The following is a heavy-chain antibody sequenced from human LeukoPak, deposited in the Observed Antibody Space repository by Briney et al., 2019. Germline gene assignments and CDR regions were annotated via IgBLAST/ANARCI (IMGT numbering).Heavy chain of an antibody. CDR3: ARVAAGIGFFQH. D-gene: IGHD6-13*01. Sequence: SETLSLTCAVSGGSISSSSYYWGWIRQPPGKGLEWIGNIHHSGSTYYNPSLKSRVTISVDTSKNQLSLKLSSVTAADTAVYYCARVAAGIGFFQHWGQGTLVTVSS. CDR1: GGSISSSSYY. V-gene: IGHV4-39*07. J-gene: IGHJ1*01. CDR2: IHHSGST.